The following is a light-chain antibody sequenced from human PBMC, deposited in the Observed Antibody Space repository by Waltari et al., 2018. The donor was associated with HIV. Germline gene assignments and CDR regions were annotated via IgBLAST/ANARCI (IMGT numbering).Light chain of an antibody. J-gene: IGKJ2*01. CDR2: WAS. CDR3: QQYYGTPYT. CDR1: QNVLYSSNNKNY. V-gene: IGKV4-1*01. Sequence: DIVMTQSPDSLAVSLGERATINCKSSQNVLYSSNNKNYLAWYQHKAGQPPKLLIYWASTRESGVPDRFSGSGSGTEFTLTISSLQAEDVAVYYCQQYYGTPYTFGQGTNLEIK.